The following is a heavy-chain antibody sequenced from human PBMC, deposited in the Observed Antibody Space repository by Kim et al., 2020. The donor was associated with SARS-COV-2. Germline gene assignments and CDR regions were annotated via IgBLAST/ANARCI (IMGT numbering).Heavy chain of an antibody. J-gene: IGHJ4*02. Sequence: GGSLRLSCAASGFTFSSYAMHWVRQAPGKGLEWVAVISYDGSNKYYADSVKGRFTISRDNSKNTLYLQMNSLRAEDTAVYYCARKGPDSSGYYDYFDYWGQGTLVTVSS. CDR2: ISYDGSNK. CDR1: GFTFSSYA. D-gene: IGHD3-22*01. V-gene: IGHV3-30*04. CDR3: ARKGPDSSGYYDYFDY.